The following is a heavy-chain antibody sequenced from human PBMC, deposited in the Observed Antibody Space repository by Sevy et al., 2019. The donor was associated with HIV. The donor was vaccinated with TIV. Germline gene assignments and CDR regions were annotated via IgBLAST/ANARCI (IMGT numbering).Heavy chain of an antibody. CDR2: ISYDGSNK. J-gene: IGHJ6*02. Sequence: GGSLRLSCAASGFTFSSYGMHWVRQAPGKGLEWVAVISYDGSNKYYADSVKGRFTISRDNSKNTLYLQMNSLTTEDTAVYYCARPGANYVDHYFFYAMDVWGQGTTVTVSS. V-gene: IGHV3-30*03. D-gene: IGHD4-17*01. CDR1: GFTFSSYG. CDR3: ARPGANYVDHYFFYAMDV.